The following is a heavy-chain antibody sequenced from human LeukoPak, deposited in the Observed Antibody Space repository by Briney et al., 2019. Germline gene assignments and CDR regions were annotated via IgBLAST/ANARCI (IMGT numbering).Heavy chain of an antibody. CDR1: GYTFTSYY. J-gene: IGHJ3*02. CDR2: INPIGGST. Sequence: ASVKVSCKASGYTFTSYYMHWGRQPPRQGLEWMEIINPIGGSTSYEQKFQGRVTMTRDTSKSEVYMELSSLRSEDTAVYYCARGGYDSSGYPNDAFDIWGQGTMVTVSS. CDR3: ARGGYDSSGYPNDAFDI. V-gene: IGHV1-46*01. D-gene: IGHD3-22*01.